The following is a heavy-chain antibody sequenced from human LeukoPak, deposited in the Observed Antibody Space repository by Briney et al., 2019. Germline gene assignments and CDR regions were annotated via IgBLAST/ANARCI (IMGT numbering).Heavy chain of an antibody. Sequence: SETLSLTCTVSGSISGYYWSWIRLPPGKGLEWIGYIYTSGSTNYNPSLESRVTMSVDTSKNQFSLDLSSVTAADTAVYYCARQKCTSASCLTKNAFDIWGQGTMVTVSS. V-gene: IGHV4-4*09. CDR1: GSISGYY. J-gene: IGHJ3*02. CDR2: IYTSGST. D-gene: IGHD2-2*01. CDR3: ARQKCTSASCLTKNAFDI.